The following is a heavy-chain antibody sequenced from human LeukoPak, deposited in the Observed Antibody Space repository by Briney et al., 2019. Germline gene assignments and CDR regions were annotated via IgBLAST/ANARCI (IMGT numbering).Heavy chain of an antibody. D-gene: IGHD3-16*01. Sequence: KPSETLSLTCAVSGGSISSGGYSWSWIRQPPGKGLEWIGYIYYSGSTYYNPSLKSRVTISVDTSKNQFSLKLSSVTAADTAVYYWARERGGGLFDYWGQGTLVTVSS. CDR3: ARERGGGLFDY. CDR2: IYYSGST. V-gene: IGHV4-30-4*07. CDR1: GGSISSGGYS. J-gene: IGHJ4*02.